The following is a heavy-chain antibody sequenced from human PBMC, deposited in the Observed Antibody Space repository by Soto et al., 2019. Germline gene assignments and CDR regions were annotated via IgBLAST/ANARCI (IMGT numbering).Heavy chain of an antibody. V-gene: IGHV1-69*12. Sequence: QVQLVQSGAGLKNPGSWVKAPGKASEGPSSSIATSWLGQPPGQGLEWMGGIIPIFGTADYAQKFQGRVAITADASTSTAYMELSSLRSEDTAVYYCASAWGPSYYYGMDVWGQGTTVTVSS. CDR2: IIPIFGTA. D-gene: IGHD3-16*01. CDR3: ASAWGPSYYYGMDV. CDR1: EGPSSSIA. J-gene: IGHJ6*02.